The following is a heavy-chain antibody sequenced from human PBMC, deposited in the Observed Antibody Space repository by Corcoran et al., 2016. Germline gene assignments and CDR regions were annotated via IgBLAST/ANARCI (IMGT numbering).Heavy chain of an antibody. Sequence: EVQLVESGGGLVKPGGSLRLSCAASGFTFSSSSMNWVRQAPGKGLAWVSSISSSSSYIYYPDSVQGRFTFSSDNAKNSLYLKMNSLRAEDTAVYYCARDGADCSGGSCYSLFDYWGQGTLVTVSS. CDR1: GFTFSSSS. J-gene: IGHJ4*02. CDR2: ISSSSSYI. D-gene: IGHD2-15*01. V-gene: IGHV3-21*01. CDR3: ARDGADCSGGSCYSLFDY.